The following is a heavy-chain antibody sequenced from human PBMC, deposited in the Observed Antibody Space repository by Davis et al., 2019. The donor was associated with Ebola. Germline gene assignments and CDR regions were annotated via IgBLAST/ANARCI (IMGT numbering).Heavy chain of an antibody. J-gene: IGHJ4*02. Sequence: GGSLRLSCAASGFTFSSYGMHWVRQAPGKGLEWVAVISYDGSNKYYADSVKGRFTISRDNAKNSLYLQMNSLRAEDTAVYYCAVVGATVYWGQGTLVTVSS. V-gene: IGHV3-33*05. CDR3: AVVGATVY. CDR1: GFTFSSYG. CDR2: ISYDGSNK. D-gene: IGHD1-26*01.